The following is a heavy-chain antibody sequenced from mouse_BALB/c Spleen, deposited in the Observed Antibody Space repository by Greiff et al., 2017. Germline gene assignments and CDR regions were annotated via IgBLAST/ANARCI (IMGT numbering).Heavy chain of an antibody. J-gene: IGHJ4*01. CDR1: GFTFSSFG. V-gene: IGHV5-17*02. Sequence: EVKLVESGGGLVQPGGSRKLSCAASGFTFSSFGMHWVHQAPEKGLEWVAYISSGSSTIYYADTVKGRFTISRDNPKNTLFLQMTSLRSEDTAMYYCARHGSSPYAMDYWGQGTSVTVSS. CDR3: ARHGSSPYAMDY. D-gene: IGHD1-1*01. CDR2: ISSGSSTI.